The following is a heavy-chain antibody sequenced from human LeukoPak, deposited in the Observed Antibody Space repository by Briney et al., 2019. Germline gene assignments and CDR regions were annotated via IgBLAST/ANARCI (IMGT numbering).Heavy chain of an antibody. J-gene: IGHJ4*02. Sequence: GGSLRLSCAASGFTFSSYGMHWVRQAPGKGLEWVAFVRYDGSNKYYADSVKGRFTISRDNSKNTLYLQMNSLRAEDTAVYYCAKFSDYSNPLDYWGQGTLVTVSS. CDR3: AKFSDYSNPLDY. D-gene: IGHD4-11*01. CDR2: VRYDGSNK. V-gene: IGHV3-30*02. CDR1: GFTFSSYG.